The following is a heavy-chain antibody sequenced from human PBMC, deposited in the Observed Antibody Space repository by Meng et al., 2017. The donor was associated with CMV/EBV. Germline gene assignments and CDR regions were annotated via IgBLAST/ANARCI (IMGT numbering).Heavy chain of an antibody. CDR1: GGTFSSYA. CDR2: IIPIFGTA. D-gene: IGHD5-24*01. J-gene: IGHJ6*02. V-gene: IGHV1-69*05. CDR3: ASRLQPYYGMDV. Sequence: SVKVSCKASGGTFSSYAISWVRQAPGQGIEWMGGIIPIFGTANYAQKFQGRVTITTDESTSTAYMELSSLRSEDTAVYYCASRLQPYYGMDVWGQGTTVTVSS.